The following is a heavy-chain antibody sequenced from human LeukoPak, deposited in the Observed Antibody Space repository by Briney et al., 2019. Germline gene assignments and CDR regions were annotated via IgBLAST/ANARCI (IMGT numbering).Heavy chain of an antibody. J-gene: IGHJ4*02. V-gene: IGHV3-7*01. CDR3: ARFFSRWDRPYYFDH. CDR1: GFTFRKYW. CDR2: IKEDGSEK. D-gene: IGHD3-16*01. Sequence: GGSLRLSCTVSGFTFRKYWMSWVRHAPGKGLEWVANIKEDGSEKNYVDSVKGRCTISRDNSKNSVDLQMNSLRGEDTAVYYCARFFSRWDRPYYFDHWGQGTLVTVSS.